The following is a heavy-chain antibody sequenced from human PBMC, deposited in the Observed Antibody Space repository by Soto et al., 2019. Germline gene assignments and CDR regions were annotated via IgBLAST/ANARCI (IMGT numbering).Heavy chain of an antibody. J-gene: IGHJ4*02. CDR2: ISGSGGST. CDR3: AIATRGGAATLIRDY. D-gene: IGHD6-13*01. CDR1: GFTFSIYA. Sequence: EVQLLESGGGLVQPGGSLRLSCAAAGFTFSIYAMSWVRQAPGKGLEWVSAISGSGGSTYYADSVKGRFTISRDNSKNTLYLQMNSLRDNDTAVYYSAIATRGGAATLIRDYWGQGTLVTVPS. V-gene: IGHV3-23*01.